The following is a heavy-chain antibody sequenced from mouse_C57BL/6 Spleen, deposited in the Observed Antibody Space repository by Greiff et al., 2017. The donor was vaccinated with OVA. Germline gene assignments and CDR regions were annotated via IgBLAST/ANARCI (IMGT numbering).Heavy chain of an antibody. D-gene: IGHD2-2*01. CDR2: INPNNGGT. Sequence: EVQLQQSGPELVKPGASVKISCKASGYTFTDYYMNWVKQSHGKSLEWIGDINPNNGGTSYNQKFKGKATLTVDKSSSTAYMELRSLTSEDSAVYYCARTYGYDVRDYFDYWGQGTTLTVSS. CDR1: GYTFTDYY. J-gene: IGHJ2*01. V-gene: IGHV1-26*01. CDR3: ARTYGYDVRDYFDY.